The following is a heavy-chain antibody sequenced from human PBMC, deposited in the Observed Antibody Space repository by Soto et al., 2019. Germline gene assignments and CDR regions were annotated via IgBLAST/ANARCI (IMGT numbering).Heavy chain of an antibody. V-gene: IGHV3-7*05. Sequence: GGSLRLSCAASGFTFSSYWMSWVRQAPGKGLEWVANIKQDGSEKYYVDSVKGRFTISRDNAKNSLYLQMNSLRAEDTAMYYCARDYYYDSSGYDYWGQGTLVTVSS. CDR1: GFTFSSYW. CDR2: IKQDGSEK. D-gene: IGHD3-22*01. J-gene: IGHJ4*02. CDR3: ARDYYYDSSGYDY.